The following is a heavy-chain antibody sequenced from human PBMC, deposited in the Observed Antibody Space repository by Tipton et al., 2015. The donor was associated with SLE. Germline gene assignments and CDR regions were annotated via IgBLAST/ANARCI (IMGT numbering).Heavy chain of an antibody. D-gene: IGHD3-3*01. Sequence: TLSLTCTVSGASLTTTSYYWGWVRQPPGKGLEWTGYISYSGSTYYNPSLASRVTISVDTSKNQFSLKLSSVTAADTAVYYCARGWDYDFWSGYADYWGQGTLVTVSS. CDR2: ISYSGST. V-gene: IGHV4-39*07. CDR3: ARGWDYDFWSGYADY. J-gene: IGHJ4*02. CDR1: GASLTTTSYY.